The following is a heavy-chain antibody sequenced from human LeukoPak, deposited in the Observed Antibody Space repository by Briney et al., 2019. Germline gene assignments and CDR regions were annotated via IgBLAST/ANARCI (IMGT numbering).Heavy chain of an antibody. CDR1: GFTFSSYG. J-gene: IGHJ4*02. CDR2: IWYDGSNK. Sequence: GRSLRLSCAASGFTFSSYGMHWVRRAPGKGLEWVAVIWYDGSNKYYADSVKGRFTIPRDNSKNTPYLQMNSLRAEDTAVYYCAKAQENYFDYWGQGTLVTVSS. CDR3: AKAQENYFDY. V-gene: IGHV3-33*06.